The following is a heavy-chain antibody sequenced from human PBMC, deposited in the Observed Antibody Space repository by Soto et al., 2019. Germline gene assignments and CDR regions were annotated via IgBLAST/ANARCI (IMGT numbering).Heavy chain of an antibody. J-gene: IGHJ4*02. V-gene: IGHV4-31*03. CDR1: GGSISSGGYY. CDR3: AREVAEQWLANGKYYFDY. Sequence: SETLSLTCTVSGGSISSGGYYWSWIRQHPGKGLEWIGYIYYSGSTYYNPSLKSRVTISVDTSKNQFSLKLSSVTAADTAVYYCAREVAEQWLANGKYYFDYWGQGTLVTVSS. CDR2: IYYSGST. D-gene: IGHD6-19*01.